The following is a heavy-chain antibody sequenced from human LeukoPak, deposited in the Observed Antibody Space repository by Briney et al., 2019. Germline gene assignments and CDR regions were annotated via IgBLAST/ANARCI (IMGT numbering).Heavy chain of an antibody. V-gene: IGHV3-11*01. Sequence: GGSLRLSCAASGFIISDYYMSWIRQAPGKGLEWLSYSSTSGSTISYADSVKGRFTISRDNAKNSLYLQMNSLRAEDTAVYYCARESYYYGSGAYDRWGQRTLVTVSS. D-gene: IGHD3-10*01. CDR1: GFIISDYY. CDR3: ARESYYYGSGAYDR. J-gene: IGHJ5*02. CDR2: SSTSGSTI.